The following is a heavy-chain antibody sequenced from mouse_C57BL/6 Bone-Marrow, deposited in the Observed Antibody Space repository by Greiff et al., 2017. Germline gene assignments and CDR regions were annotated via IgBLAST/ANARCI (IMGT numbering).Heavy chain of an antibody. V-gene: IGHV1-82*01. CDR1: GYAFSSSW. D-gene: IGHD2-4*01. CDR2: IYPGDGDT. Sequence: QVQLQQSGPELVKPGASVKISCKASGYAFSSSWMNWVKQRPGKGLEWIGRIYPGDGDTNYNGKFKGKATLTADKSSSTAYMQLSSLTSEDSAVYFCARCDDYDAEYAMDYWGQGTSVTVSS. CDR3: ARCDDYDAEYAMDY. J-gene: IGHJ4*01.